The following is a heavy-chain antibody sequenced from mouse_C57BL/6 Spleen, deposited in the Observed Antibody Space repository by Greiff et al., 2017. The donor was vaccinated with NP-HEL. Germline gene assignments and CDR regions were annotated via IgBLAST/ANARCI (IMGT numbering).Heavy chain of an antibody. CDR3: AGPLGRGN. D-gene: IGHD4-1*01. V-gene: IGHV1-26*01. CDR1: GYTFTDYY. J-gene: IGHJ2*01. CDR2: INPNNGGT. Sequence: VQLQQSGPELVKPGASVKISCKASGYTFTDYYMNWVKQSHGKSLEWIGDINPNNGGTSYNQKFKGKATLTVDKSSSTAYMELRSLTSEDSAVYYCAGPLGRGNWGQGTTLTVSS.